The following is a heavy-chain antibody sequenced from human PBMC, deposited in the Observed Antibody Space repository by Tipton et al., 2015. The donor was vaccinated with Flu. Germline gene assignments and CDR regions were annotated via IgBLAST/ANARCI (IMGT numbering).Heavy chain of an antibody. CDR2: INPSGGST. CDR3: ARDRASNYDFWSGYYLYYYYYGMDV. CDR1: GYTFTSYY. D-gene: IGHD3-3*01. Sequence: QLVQSGAEVKKPGASVKVSCKASGYTFTSYYMHWVRQAPGQGLEWMGIINPSGGSTSYAQKFQGRVTMTRDTSTSTVYMELSSLRSEDTAVYYCARDRASNYDFWSGYYLYYYYYGMDVWGQGTPVTVSS. V-gene: IGHV1-46*01. J-gene: IGHJ6*02.